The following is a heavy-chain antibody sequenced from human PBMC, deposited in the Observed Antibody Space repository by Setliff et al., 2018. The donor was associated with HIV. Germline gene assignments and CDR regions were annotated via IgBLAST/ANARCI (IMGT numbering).Heavy chain of an antibody. Sequence: ASETLSLTCTVSGGSINSYFWSWIRQPPGKGLEWIGHIYSTGDTNYNPSLKSRVTLSADTSKNQLSLSLTSVTAADTAVYYCARVRLTMIMMVDYFDQWGQGTLVTVSS. CDR2: IYSTGDT. D-gene: IGHD3-22*01. V-gene: IGHV4-59*12. CDR3: ARVRLTMIMMVDYFDQ. J-gene: IGHJ4*02. CDR1: GGSINSYF.